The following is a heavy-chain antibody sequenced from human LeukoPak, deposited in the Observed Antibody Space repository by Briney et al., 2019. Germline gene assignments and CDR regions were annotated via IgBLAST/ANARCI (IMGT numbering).Heavy chain of an antibody. D-gene: IGHD6-13*01. CDR2: IEHDGTTK. V-gene: IGHV3-7*01. Sequence: HPGGSLRLSCTVSGFTFSAYWMSWVRQAPGKGLERVANIEHDGTTKFYLDSVKGRFTISRDNARSSVYLQMDSLRAEDTAVYYCGRAAGISAPGTRFDYFDSWGQGTLVTVSS. CDR1: GFTFSAYW. J-gene: IGHJ4*02. CDR3: GRAAGISAPGTRFDYFDS.